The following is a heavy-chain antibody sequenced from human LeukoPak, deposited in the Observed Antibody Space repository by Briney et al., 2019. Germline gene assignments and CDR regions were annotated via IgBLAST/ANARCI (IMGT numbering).Heavy chain of an antibody. Sequence: PGGSLRLSRAASGFTFSSYSMNWVRQAPGKGLEWVSSISTRSSYIYYADSVKGRFTISRDNARNSLSLQMNSLRAEDTAVYYCAARDSYGSGSYPIDYWGQGTLVTVSS. CDR3: AARDSYGSGSYPIDY. CDR1: GFTFSSYS. J-gene: IGHJ4*02. D-gene: IGHD3-10*01. V-gene: IGHV3-21*01. CDR2: ISTRSSYI.